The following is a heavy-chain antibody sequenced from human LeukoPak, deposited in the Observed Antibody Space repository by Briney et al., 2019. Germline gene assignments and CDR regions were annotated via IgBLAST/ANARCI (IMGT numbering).Heavy chain of an antibody. V-gene: IGHV3-7*01. Sequence: QPGGSLRLSCAASGFTFSNYWMSWVRQAPGRGLEWVANIKQDGSGKYYVDSVKGRFTISRDNAKNSLYLQMNCLRAEDTAVYYCARENWEKYNDLWSGSLTDWGQGTPVTVSS. J-gene: IGHJ4*02. CDR3: ARENWEKYNDLWSGSLTD. CDR1: GFTFSNYW. CDR2: IKQDGSGK. D-gene: IGHD3-3*01.